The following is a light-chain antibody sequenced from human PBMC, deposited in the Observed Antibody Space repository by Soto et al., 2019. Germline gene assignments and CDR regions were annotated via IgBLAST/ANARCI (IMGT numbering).Light chain of an antibody. CDR2: DVR. CDR3: SSYTSSGTRYV. J-gene: IGLJ1*01. CDR1: SSDVGGSNY. Sequence: QSVLTQPASVSGSPGQSITISCTGTSSDVGGSNYVSWYQQHPGKAPKLMIYDVRNRPSGISNRFSGSKSGNTASLTISGLQAEDEPAYYCSSYTSSGTRYVFGTGTKVTVL. V-gene: IGLV2-14*01.